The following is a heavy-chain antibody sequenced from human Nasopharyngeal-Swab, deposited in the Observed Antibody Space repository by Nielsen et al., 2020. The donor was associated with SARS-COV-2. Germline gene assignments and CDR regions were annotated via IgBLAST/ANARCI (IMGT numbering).Heavy chain of an antibody. J-gene: IGHJ3*02. D-gene: IGHD1-26*01. Sequence: WIRQPPGKGLEWVAVISYDGSNKYYADSVKGRFTISRDNSKNTLYLQMSSLRTEDTALYYCVKDLPGSYSFEIWGQGTMVTVSS. CDR2: ISYDGSNK. CDR3: VKDLPGSYSFEI. V-gene: IGHV3-30*18.